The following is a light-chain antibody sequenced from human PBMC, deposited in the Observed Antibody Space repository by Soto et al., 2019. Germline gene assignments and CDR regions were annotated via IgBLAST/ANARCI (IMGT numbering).Light chain of an antibody. CDR1: QSVSSSY. J-gene: IGKJ1*01. V-gene: IGKV3-20*01. CDR2: GAS. Sequence: EIVLTQSPGTLSLSPGERATLSCRASQSVSSSYLAWYQHKSGQAPRLLISGASSRATGIPDRFSGSGSGTDFTLTISRLEPEDFAVYSCQQYGSSPPGTFGQGTKVEIK. CDR3: QQYGSSPPGT.